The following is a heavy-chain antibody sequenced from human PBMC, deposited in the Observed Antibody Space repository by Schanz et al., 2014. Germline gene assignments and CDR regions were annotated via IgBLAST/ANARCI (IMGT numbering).Heavy chain of an antibody. CDR3: ARGRTFDY. Sequence: QVQLVQSGAEVKKPGASVKVSCKASGGTFSTYPINWLRQAPGQGLEWMGRIIPILGIANYAQKFQGRVTITADRSTSTAYMDVSSLRSEDTAVYYCARGRTFDYWGQGTLVTVSS. CDR1: GGTFSTYP. CDR2: IIPILGIA. J-gene: IGHJ4*02. V-gene: IGHV1-69*04.